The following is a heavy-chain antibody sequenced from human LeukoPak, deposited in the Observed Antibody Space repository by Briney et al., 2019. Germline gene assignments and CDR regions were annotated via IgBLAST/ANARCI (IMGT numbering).Heavy chain of an antibody. D-gene: IGHD3-3*01. Sequence: SVKVSCKASGGTFSSYAISWVRQAPGQGLEWMGGIIPIFGTANYAQKFQGRVTITADKSTSTAYMELSSLRSEDTAVYYCARGLWGDFWSGDYYYYYMDVWGQGTLVTVSS. CDR3: ARGLWGDFWSGDYYYYYMDV. J-gene: IGHJ6*03. CDR2: IIPIFGTA. CDR1: GGTFSSYA. V-gene: IGHV1-69*06.